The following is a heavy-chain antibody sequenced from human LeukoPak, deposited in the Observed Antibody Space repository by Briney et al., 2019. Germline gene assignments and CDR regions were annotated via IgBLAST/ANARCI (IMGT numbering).Heavy chain of an antibody. CDR1: GFTFKSYG. J-gene: IGHJ3*02. D-gene: IGHD6-6*01. CDR2: ISSSNNNI. V-gene: IGHV3-48*01. CDR3: ARGGAARPDI. Sequence: GGSLRLSCAASGFTFKSYGMNWVRQAPGKGLEWVSYISSSNNNINYADSVKGRFTISRDNARNSLYLQMNSLRAEDTAVYYCARGGAARPDIWGQGTMVTVSS.